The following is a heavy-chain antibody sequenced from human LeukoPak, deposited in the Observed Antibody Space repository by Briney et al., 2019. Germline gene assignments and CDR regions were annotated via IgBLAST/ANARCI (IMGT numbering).Heavy chain of an antibody. J-gene: IGHJ4*02. CDR3: ARGSGYDSRGLDY. D-gene: IGHD5-12*01. CDR1: GYTFTSYY. CDR2: INPIGGGT. V-gene: IGHV1-46*01. Sequence: ASVKVSCKASGYTFTSYYLHWVRQAPGQGLEWMGIINPIGGGTNYAQNFRGRVTMTRDTSTSTVYMELSSLRSEDTAVYYCARGSGYDSRGLDYWGQGTLVTVSS.